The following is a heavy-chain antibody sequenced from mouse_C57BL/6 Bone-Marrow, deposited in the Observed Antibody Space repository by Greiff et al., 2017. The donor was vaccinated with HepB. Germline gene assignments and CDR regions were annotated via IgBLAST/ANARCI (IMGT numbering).Heavy chain of an antibody. CDR1: GYTFTSYG. D-gene: IGHD2-2*01. CDR2: IYPRSGNT. V-gene: IGHV1-81*01. J-gene: IGHJ3*01. CDR3: ALGYDPWFAY. Sequence: VQLQESGAELARPGASVKLSCKASGYTFTSYGISWVKQRTGQGLEWIGEIYPRSGNTYYNEKFKGKATLTVDKSSSTAYMQLSSLTSEDSAVYYCALGYDPWFAYWGQGTLVTVSA.